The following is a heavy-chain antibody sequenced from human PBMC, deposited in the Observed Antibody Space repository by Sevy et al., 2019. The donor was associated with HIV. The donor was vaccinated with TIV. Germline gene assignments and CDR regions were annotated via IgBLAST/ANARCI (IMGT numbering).Heavy chain of an antibody. V-gene: IGHV3-21*01. D-gene: IGHD3-10*01. CDR1: GFTFSNYF. CDR2: ISSGSSYI. Sequence: GSLRLSCAAYGFTFSNYFINWVRQAPGKGLEWVSSISSGSSYIFYADSVKGRFTISRDNAKNSLYLHMNSLRAEDTAVYYCARGDYYGSLYYFDYWGPGTLVNVSS. J-gene: IGHJ4*02. CDR3: ARGDYYGSLYYFDY.